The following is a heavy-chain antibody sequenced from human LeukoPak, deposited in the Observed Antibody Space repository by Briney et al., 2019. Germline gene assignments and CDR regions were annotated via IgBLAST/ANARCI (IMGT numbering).Heavy chain of an antibody. CDR1: GFTFSSYA. J-gene: IGHJ6*03. CDR2: ISYDGSNK. Sequence: HPGRSLRLSCAASGFTFSSYAMHWVRQAPGKGLVGVAVISYDGSNKYYADSVKGRFTISRDNSKNTLYLQMNSLRAEDTAVYHCARSQQLAPYYYYYYMDVWGKGTTVTVSS. CDR3: ARSQQLAPYYYYYYMDV. V-gene: IGHV3-30*04. D-gene: IGHD6-13*01.